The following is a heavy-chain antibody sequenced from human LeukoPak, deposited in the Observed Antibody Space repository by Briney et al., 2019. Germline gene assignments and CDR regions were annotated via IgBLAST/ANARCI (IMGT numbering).Heavy chain of an antibody. CDR2: VTSDGSGT. CDR1: GFTFSNDW. Sequence: PGGSLRLSCAASGFTFSNDWMHWVRQVPGKGLVWVARVTSDGSGTSYADSVKGRFTISRDNARNTLHLQMNSLRVEDTAVYYCARAEWPLEYGMDVWGQGTTVTVSS. J-gene: IGHJ6*02. CDR3: ARAEWPLEYGMDV. D-gene: IGHD3-3*01. V-gene: IGHV3-74*01.